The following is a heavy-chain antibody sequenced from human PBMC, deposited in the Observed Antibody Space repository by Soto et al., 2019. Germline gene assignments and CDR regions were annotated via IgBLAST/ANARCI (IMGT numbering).Heavy chain of an antibody. V-gene: IGHV3-21*01. CDR3: ARNYDILTGYYNAPGYFDY. J-gene: IGHJ4*02. Sequence: GGSLRLSCADSGFTFSSHAMSWGRRAPFKCLEWVSSISSSSGGTYYADSVKGRFTISRDNAKNSLYLQMNSLRAEDTAVYYCARNYDILTGYYNAPGYFDYWGQGTLLTVSS. CDR2: ISSSSGGT. CDR1: GFTFSSHA. D-gene: IGHD3-9*01.